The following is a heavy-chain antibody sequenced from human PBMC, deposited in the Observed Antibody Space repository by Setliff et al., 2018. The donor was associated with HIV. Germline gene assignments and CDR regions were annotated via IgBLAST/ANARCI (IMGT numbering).Heavy chain of an antibody. Sequence: PGESLTISCAASGFTFSSYGMYWVRQSPGKGPEWMAFVRFDGDYEYYAESVKGRFTVSRDNSKNTLYLQMNNLRPEDTAMYYCAKSYTSAWYEGWFDPWGQGTRVTVSS. CDR2: VRFDGDYE. D-gene: IGHD6-13*01. CDR3: AKSYTSAWYEGWFDP. V-gene: IGHV3-30*02. CDR1: GFTFSSYG. J-gene: IGHJ5*02.